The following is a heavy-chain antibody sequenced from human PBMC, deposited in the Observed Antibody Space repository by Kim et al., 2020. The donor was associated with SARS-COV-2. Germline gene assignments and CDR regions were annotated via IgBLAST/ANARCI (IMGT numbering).Heavy chain of an antibody. Sequence: GGSLRLSCAASGLSFDDSAMNWVRQPPGKGLEWVAVISYDGRNKDYADSVKGRFTIYRDNSKRTLYLQMNSLRVEDTAVYYCARGNYYESVSLSDYYNGMDVWGQGTTSPSP. CDR1: GLSFDDSA. CDR2: ISYDGRNK. CDR3: ARGNYYESVSLSDYYNGMDV. V-gene: IGHV3-30-3*01. J-gene: IGHJ6*02. D-gene: IGHD3-10*01.